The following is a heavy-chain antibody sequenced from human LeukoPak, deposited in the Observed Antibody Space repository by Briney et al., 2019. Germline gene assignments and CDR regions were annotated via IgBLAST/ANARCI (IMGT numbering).Heavy chain of an antibody. CDR2: IYTSGST. Sequence: SETLSLTCTVSGGSISSSSYYWGWIRQPPGKGLEWIGRIYTSGSTNYNPSLKSRVTMSVDTSKNQFSLKLSSVTAADTAVYYCARGGGATGAAFDIWGQGTMVTVSS. J-gene: IGHJ3*02. D-gene: IGHD1-26*01. CDR3: ARGGGATGAAFDI. V-gene: IGHV4-39*07. CDR1: GGSISSSSYY.